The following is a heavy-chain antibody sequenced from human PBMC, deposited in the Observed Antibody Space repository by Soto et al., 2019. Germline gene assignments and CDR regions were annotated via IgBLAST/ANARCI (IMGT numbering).Heavy chain of an antibody. D-gene: IGHD5-18*01. CDR3: ANVDTAMVSYYYGMDV. CDR1: GLSSRSHA. Sequence: PGGSLRLSCVVSGLSSRSHAMYWVRQAPGQGLEWVAGISGGGYTAYYPESVRGRFTISRDNSKNTVYLQIDNLRAEDTAVYYCANVDTAMVSYYYGMDVWGKGTTVTVSS. CDR2: ISGGGYTA. J-gene: IGHJ6*04. V-gene: IGHV3-23*01.